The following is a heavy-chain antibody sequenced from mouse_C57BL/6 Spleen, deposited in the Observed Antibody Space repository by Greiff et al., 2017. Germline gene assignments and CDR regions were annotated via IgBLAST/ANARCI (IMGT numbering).Heavy chain of an antibody. D-gene: IGHD1-1*01. Sequence: EVQGVESGGDLVKPGGSLKLSCAASGFTFSSYGLSWVRQTPDKRLEWVATISSGGSYTYYPDSVKGRFTISRDNAKNTLYLQMSSLKSEDTAMYYCARHSGSSSLYAMDYWGQGTSVTVSS. CDR1: GFTFSSYG. J-gene: IGHJ4*01. V-gene: IGHV5-6*01. CDR2: ISSGGSYT. CDR3: ARHSGSSSLYAMDY.